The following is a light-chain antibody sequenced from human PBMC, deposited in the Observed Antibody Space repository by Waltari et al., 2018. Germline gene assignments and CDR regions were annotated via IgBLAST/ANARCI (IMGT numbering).Light chain of an antibody. Sequence: DIQMTQSPSSLSASVGDRVTLTCQASQDIRHYLNWFHQKPGKAPNLLIYDAPNLETGVPSRFSGSGSGTDFTFTISSLQPEEIATYYCQDYDNLPPLTFGGGTKVEIK. CDR1: QDIRHY. J-gene: IGKJ4*01. CDR2: DAP. V-gene: IGKV1-33*01. CDR3: QDYDNLPPLT.